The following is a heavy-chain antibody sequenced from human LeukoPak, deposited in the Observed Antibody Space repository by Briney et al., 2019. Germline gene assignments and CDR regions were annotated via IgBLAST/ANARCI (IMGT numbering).Heavy chain of an antibody. CDR2: IYYSGST. V-gene: IGHV4-59*01. J-gene: IGHJ5*02. D-gene: IGHD1-26*01. Sequence: SETLSLTCTVSGGSTSHYSWSWIRQPPGKGLEWIGYIYYSGSTNYNPSLKSRVTISVDTSKNQFSLKLSSVTAADTAVYYCARIVGARPYNWFDPWGQGTLVTVSS. CDR1: GGSTSHYS. CDR3: ARIVGARPYNWFDP.